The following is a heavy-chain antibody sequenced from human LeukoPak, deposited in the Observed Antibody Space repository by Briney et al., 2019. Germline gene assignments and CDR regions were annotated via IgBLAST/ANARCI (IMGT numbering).Heavy chain of an antibody. CDR3: ARDRSSYEYYFDH. CDR2: ISYDGSNK. CDR1: GFTFSNYA. V-gene: IGHV3-30-3*01. Sequence: PGGSLRLSCAASGFTFSNYAMHWVRQAPGKGLEWVAVISYDGSNKYYADSVKGRFTISRDNSKNTLYLQMNSLRAEDTAVFYCARDRSSYEYYFDHWGQGTLDTVSS. D-gene: IGHD5-12*01. J-gene: IGHJ4*02.